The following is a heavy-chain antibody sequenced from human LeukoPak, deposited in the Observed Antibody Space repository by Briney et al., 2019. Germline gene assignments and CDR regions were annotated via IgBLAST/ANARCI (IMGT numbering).Heavy chain of an antibody. CDR3: AREPLVVVPAAAVYYYGMDV. Sequence: PSETLSLTCTVSGGSISSGDYYWSWIRQPPGKGLEWIGYIHYSGSTYYNPSLKSRVTISVDTSKNQFSLKLSSVTAADTAVYYCAREPLVVVPAAAVYYYGMDVWGKGTTVTVSS. J-gene: IGHJ6*04. CDR1: GGSISSGDYY. CDR2: IHYSGST. V-gene: IGHV4-30-4*01. D-gene: IGHD2-2*01.